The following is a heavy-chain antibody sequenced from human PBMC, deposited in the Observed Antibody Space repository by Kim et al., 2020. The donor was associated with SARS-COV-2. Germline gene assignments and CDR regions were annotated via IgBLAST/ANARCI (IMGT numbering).Heavy chain of an antibody. CDR3: ARPWSTSGYDCWMDV. CDR2: ITSSGSYI. CDR1: GFTFSSYS. V-gene: IGHV3-21*01. Sequence: GGSLRLSCAASGFTFSSYSMNWVRQAPGKGLEWVSSITSSGSYIYYADSVKGRFTVSRDNAKNSLYLQLNSLRAEDTAVYYCARPWSTSGYDCWMDVWGQGNTVYGSS. J-gene: IGHJ6*01. D-gene: IGHD2-21*02.